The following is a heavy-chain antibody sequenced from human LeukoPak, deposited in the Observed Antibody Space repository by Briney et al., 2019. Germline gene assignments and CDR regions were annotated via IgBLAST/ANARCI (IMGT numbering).Heavy chain of an antibody. CDR3: VRDGANWEESNDAFDT. CDR1: GASITSCY. D-gene: IGHD1-26*01. V-gene: IGHV4-4*07. CDR2: LYTTGTT. Sequence: PSETLSLTCAVSGASITSCYWSGGRQSAGKGLEWIRRLYTTGTTNYNPSLKSRVTMSGDSSKTQLSLTLTSVTAADTAVYYCVRDGANWEESNDAFDTWGQGTLVTVSS. J-gene: IGHJ3*02.